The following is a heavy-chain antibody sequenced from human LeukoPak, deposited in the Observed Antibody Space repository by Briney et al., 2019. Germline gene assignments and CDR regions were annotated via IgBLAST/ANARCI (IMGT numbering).Heavy chain of an antibody. J-gene: IGHJ4*02. D-gene: IGHD3-10*01. CDR1: GDSVSSNSAG. CDR3: ARFPVVMLRGVHLTKFYFDY. V-gene: IGHV6-1*01. CDR2: TYYRSKWYI. Sequence: PSQTLSLTCAISGDSVSSNSAGWSWIRQSPSRGLEWLGRTYYRSKWYIDYAVSVKSRITINPDTSKNQFSLQLNSVTPEDTAVYYCARFPVVMLRGVHLTKFYFDYWGQGALVTVSS.